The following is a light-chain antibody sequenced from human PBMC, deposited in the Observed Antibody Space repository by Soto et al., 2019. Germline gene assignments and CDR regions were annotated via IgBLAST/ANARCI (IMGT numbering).Light chain of an antibody. Sequence: DILMTQSPSSLSASVGDRVTITCRASQRISSYVNWYQQKPGRAPSLLIWDASTLQSGVPSRFSGSGSGTEFTLTINSLQPEDFATYYCLQYSSNPRTFGQGTRVDI. CDR1: QRISSY. J-gene: IGKJ1*01. CDR3: LQYSSNPRT. CDR2: DAS. V-gene: IGKV1-39*01.